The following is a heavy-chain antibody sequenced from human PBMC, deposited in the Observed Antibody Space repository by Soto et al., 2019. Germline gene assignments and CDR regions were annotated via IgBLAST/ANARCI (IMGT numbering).Heavy chain of an antibody. V-gene: IGHV1-69*13. J-gene: IGHJ4*02. CDR1: GGTFRNHV. D-gene: IGHD3-16*01. CDR2: IIPIIGTP. Sequence: SVKVSCKASGGTFRNHVFNWVRQAPGQGLEWMGGIIPIIGTPNYAQKFQGRVTITADASTNTVYLDVSSLRSQDTAVYYCARDLEFRDGNVSHLDYWGQGTLVTVSS. CDR3: ARDLEFRDGNVSHLDY.